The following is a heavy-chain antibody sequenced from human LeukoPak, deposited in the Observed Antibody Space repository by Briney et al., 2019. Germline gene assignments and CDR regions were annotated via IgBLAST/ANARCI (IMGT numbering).Heavy chain of an antibody. V-gene: IGHV3-7*01. CDR3: ARGCTSTSCYDY. CDR1: GFTVSSNY. J-gene: IGHJ4*02. CDR2: INEDGNKK. D-gene: IGHD2-2*01. Sequence: GGSLRLSCAASGFTVSSNYMSWVRQAPGKGLEWVANINEDGNKKYYVDSVKGRSTVSRDNTKNSLYLQMNSLRAEDTAVYYCARGCTSTSCYDYWGQGTLVTVSS.